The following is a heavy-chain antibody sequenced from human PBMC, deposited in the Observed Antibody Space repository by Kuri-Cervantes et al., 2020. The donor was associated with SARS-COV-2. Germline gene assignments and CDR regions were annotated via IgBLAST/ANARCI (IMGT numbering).Heavy chain of an antibody. CDR1: GFSLSTSGMC. J-gene: IGHJ5*02. D-gene: IGHD6-13*01. Sequence: SGPTLVKPTQTLTLTCTFSGFSLSTSGMCVSWIRQPPGKGLEWIGYIYYSGSTYYNPSLKSRVTISVDTSKNQFSLKLSSVTAADTAVYYCARVLVRLNWFDPWGQGTLVTVSS. V-gene: IGHV4-30-4*08. CDR2: IYYSGST. CDR3: ARVLVRLNWFDP.